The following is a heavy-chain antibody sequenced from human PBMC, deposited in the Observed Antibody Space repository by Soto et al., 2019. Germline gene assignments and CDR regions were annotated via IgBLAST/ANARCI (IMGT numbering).Heavy chain of an antibody. CDR3: VKDRMPYNGVSDPYDM. CDR2: VGGGGDAT. V-gene: IGHV3-23*01. D-gene: IGHD1-1*01. CDR1: GFTFSNFA. Sequence: PGGSLRLSCVASGFTFSNFAMNWVRQTPGKRLEWVSGVGGGGDATYYADSVEGRSTNSSDNSQNTMYLQLSSLSAGDAALYYCVKDRMPYNGVSDPYDMWGPGTMVTVSS. J-gene: IGHJ3*02.